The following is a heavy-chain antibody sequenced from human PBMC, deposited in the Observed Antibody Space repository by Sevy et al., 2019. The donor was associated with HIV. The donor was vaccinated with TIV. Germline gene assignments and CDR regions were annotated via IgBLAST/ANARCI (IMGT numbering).Heavy chain of an antibody. CDR1: GFTFSNFW. V-gene: IGHV3-7*01. J-gene: IGHJ1*01. CDR3: ARVYRGDAEYFQH. CDR2: IKQDGSEK. D-gene: IGHD3-10*01. Sequence: GGSLRLSCAASGFTFSNFWMSWVRQAPGKGLEWVASIKQDGSEKYYVDSVKGRFTISRDNAKNSLYLQMNSLRAEDTAVYYCARVYRGDAEYFQHWGQGTLVTVSS.